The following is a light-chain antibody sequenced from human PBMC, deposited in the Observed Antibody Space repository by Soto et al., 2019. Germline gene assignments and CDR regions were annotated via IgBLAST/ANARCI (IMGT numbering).Light chain of an antibody. CDR2: GAS. CDR1: QTVDTY. V-gene: IGKV3-20*01. CDR3: QHYASSPIT. J-gene: IGKJ5*01. Sequence: VLTQSPDTLSLSPGATAILSCRASQTVDTYAAWYQLKPGQRPRLLIYGASSRALDIPDRFIGSGSGTNFTLTIHRLAPEDFAVYFCQHYASSPITFGQGTRLEI.